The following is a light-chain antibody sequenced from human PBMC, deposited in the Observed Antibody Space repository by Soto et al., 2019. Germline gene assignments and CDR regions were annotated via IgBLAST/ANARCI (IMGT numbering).Light chain of an antibody. CDR1: GSDVGGYKY. J-gene: IGLJ3*02. CDR3: CSYEGSHSVV. Sequence: QSALTQPRSVSGSPGQTVTIHCTGTGSDVGGYKYVSWYQHHPDKAPKLIIYDVSERPSGVPDRFSGSKSGNTASLTISGLQAEDEANYFCCSYEGSHSVVFGGGTQLTVL. V-gene: IGLV2-11*01. CDR2: DVS.